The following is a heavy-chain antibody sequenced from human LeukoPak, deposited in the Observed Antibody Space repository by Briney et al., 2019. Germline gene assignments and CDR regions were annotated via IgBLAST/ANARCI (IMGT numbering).Heavy chain of an antibody. CDR3: ARDRGVRELEAFDI. CDR2: IYYSGST. D-gene: IGHD3-10*01. CDR1: GGSISSGDYY. V-gene: IGHV4-61*08. Sequence: SETLSLTCTVSGGSISSGDYYWSWIRQPPGKGLEWIGYIYYSGSTNYNPSLKSRVTISVDTSKNQFSLKLSSVTAADTAVYYCARDRGVRELEAFDIWGQGTMVTVSS. J-gene: IGHJ3*02.